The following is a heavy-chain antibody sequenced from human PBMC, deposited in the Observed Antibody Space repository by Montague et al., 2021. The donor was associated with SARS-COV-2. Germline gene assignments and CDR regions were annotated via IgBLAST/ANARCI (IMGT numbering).Heavy chain of an antibody. CDR3: ARVTTKRTRYGSGSYRGFDAFDI. Sequence: SETLSLTYTVSGGSISSYYWSWVRQPPGKGLEWIGYIYYSGSTNYNPSLKSRVTISVDTSKNQFSLKLSSVTAADTAVYYCARVTTKRTRYGSGSYRGFDAFDIWGQGTMVTVSS. CDR1: GGSISSYY. V-gene: IGHV4-59*08. J-gene: IGHJ3*02. D-gene: IGHD3-10*01. CDR2: IYYSGST.